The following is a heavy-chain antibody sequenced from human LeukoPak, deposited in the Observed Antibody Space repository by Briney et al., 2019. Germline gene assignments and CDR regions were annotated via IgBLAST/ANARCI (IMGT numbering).Heavy chain of an antibody. Sequence: GGSLRLSCSASGFTFSSYAMHWVRQAPGKGLEYVSAISSNGGSTYYADSVKGRFTISRDNSKNTLYLQMSSLRAEDTAVYYCVKGRGEYDFWSGYYYQDAFDIWGQGTMVTVSS. CDR1: GFTFSSYA. V-gene: IGHV3-64D*09. J-gene: IGHJ3*02. CDR3: VKGRGEYDFWSGYYYQDAFDI. D-gene: IGHD3-3*01. CDR2: ISSNGGST.